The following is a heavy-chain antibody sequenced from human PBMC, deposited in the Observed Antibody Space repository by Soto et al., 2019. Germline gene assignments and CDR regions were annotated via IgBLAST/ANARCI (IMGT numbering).Heavy chain of an antibody. J-gene: IGHJ5*02. CDR3: ARDPRPSGYWHNNWFEP. Sequence: QVQLVQSGAEVKKPGASVKVSCKASGYTFTSYGISWVRQAPGQGLEWMGWISAYNGNTNYAQKLQGRVTMTTDTSTSTAYMELRSLRSDDTAGYYCARDPRPSGYWHNNWFEPWGQGTLVTVSS. D-gene: IGHD3-22*01. CDR1: GYTFTSYG. CDR2: ISAYNGNT. V-gene: IGHV1-18*01.